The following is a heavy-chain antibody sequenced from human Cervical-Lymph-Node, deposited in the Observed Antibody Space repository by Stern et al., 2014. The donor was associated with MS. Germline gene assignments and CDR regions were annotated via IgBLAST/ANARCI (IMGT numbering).Heavy chain of an antibody. CDR3: ARDTSSPERSDW. Sequence: EVQLEESGGGVIQPGGSLRLSCTASGFTVSRDYMTWVRPAPGKGLEWGSLITNVGSTFYTDSVKGRFTISRDDSKNTVYLHMTSLRAEDTAMYYCARDTSSPERSDWWGQGTLVTVSS. CDR1: GFTVSRDY. D-gene: IGHD1-1*01. J-gene: IGHJ4*02. V-gene: IGHV3-53*01. CDR2: ITNVGST.